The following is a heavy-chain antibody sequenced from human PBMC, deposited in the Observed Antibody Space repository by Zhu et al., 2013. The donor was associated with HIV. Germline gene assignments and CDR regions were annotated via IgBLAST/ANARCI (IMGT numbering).Heavy chain of an antibody. D-gene: IGHD3-3*01. V-gene: IGHV3-23*01. J-gene: IGHJ6*02. CDR3: AKVGRDFDFLHYYYVMDV. CDR1: RFTFSNYA. Sequence: VQLLESGGGLVQPGVSLRLSCAASRFTFSNYAMNWVRQAPGKGLEWVSTISGSGHGTYYADSVKGRFTISRDNSKNTLYLQMNSLRAEDTAVLYCAKVGRDFDFLHYYYVMDVWGQGPRSPSP. CDR2: ISGSGHGT.